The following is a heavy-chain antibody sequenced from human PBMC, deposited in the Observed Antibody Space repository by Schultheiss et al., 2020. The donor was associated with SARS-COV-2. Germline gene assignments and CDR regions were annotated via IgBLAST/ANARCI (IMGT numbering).Heavy chain of an antibody. J-gene: IGHJ5*02. CDR3: ARGGNDILTGFDP. CDR1: GFTFSNAW. Sequence: GGSLRLSCAASGFTFSNAWMNWVRQAPGKGLEWVSSISSSGSYIYYADSLKGRFTIYRDNAKNSLYLQMNSLRAEDTAVYYCARGGNDILTGFDPWGQGILVTVSS. CDR2: ISSSGSYI. D-gene: IGHD3-9*01. V-gene: IGHV3-21*01.